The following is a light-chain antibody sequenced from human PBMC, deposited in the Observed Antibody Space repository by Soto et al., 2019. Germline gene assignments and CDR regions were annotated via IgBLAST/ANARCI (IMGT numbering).Light chain of an antibody. Sequence: IQMTQSPSTLSASVGDTVTITCRASQSISNWLAWYQQKPGKAPKVMIYRASSLETGVPARFSGSGSGTEFTLTISSLQSEDFGTYYCQQFYNYPRTFGQGTKVDIK. J-gene: IGKJ1*01. V-gene: IGKV1-5*03. CDR2: RAS. CDR3: QQFYNYPRT. CDR1: QSISNW.